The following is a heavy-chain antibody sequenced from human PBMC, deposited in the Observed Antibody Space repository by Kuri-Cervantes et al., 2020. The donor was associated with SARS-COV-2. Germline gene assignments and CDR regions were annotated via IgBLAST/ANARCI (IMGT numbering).Heavy chain of an antibody. CDR3: ARQYYDILTGYYSDYYYGMDV. J-gene: IGHJ6*02. V-gene: IGHV4-39*01. D-gene: IGHD3-9*01. CDR1: GGSISSSSYY. CDR2: IYYSGST. Sequence: GSLRLSCTVPGGSISSSSYYWGWIRQPPGKGLEWIGSIYYSGSTYYNPSLKSRVTISGDTSKNQFSLKLSSVTAADTAVYYCARQYYDILTGYYSDYYYGMDVWGQGTTVTVSS.